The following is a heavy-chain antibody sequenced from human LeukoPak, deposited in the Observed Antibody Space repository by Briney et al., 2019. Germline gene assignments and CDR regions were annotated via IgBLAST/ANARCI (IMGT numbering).Heavy chain of an antibody. CDR2: IYYSGST. CDR1: GGSISSGDYY. Sequence: SETLSLTCTVSGGSISSGDYYWSWIRQPPGKGLEWIGYIYYSGSTYYNPSLKSRVTISVDTSKNQFSLKLSSVTAADTAVYYCARAPKAGYSSSSNNWFDPWGQGTLVTVSS. V-gene: IGHV4-30-4*01. CDR3: ARAPKAGYSSSSNNWFDP. D-gene: IGHD6-6*01. J-gene: IGHJ5*02.